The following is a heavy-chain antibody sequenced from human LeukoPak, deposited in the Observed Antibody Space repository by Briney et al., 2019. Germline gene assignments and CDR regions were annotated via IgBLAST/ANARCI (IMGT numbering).Heavy chain of an antibody. D-gene: IGHD3-3*01. CDR2: INPNSGGT. V-gene: IGHV1-2*06. Sequence: GASVKVSCKVSGYTLTELSMHWVRQAPGKGLEWMGRINPNSGGTNYAQKFQGRVTMTRDTSISTAYMELSRLRSDDTAVYYCARDGVLRFLEWLSPPVDYYGMDVWGQGTTVTVSS. J-gene: IGHJ6*02. CDR3: ARDGVLRFLEWLSPPVDYYGMDV. CDR1: GYTLTELS.